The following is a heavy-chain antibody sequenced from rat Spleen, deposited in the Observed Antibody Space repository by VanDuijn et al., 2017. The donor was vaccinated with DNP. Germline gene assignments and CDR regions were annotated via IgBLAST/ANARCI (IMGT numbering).Heavy chain of an antibody. D-gene: IGHD1-1*01. CDR3: ARQYSGDVRPFDY. Sequence: EVQLVESGGGLVQPGRSLKLSCAASGFTFSDYYMAWVRQAPTQGLEWVAYMSYDGGNTYYRDSVKGRITISRDNAKSTLYLQMDSLRSEDTATYYCARQYSGDVRPFDYWGQGVMVTVSS. V-gene: IGHV5-7*01. CDR1: GFTFSDYY. J-gene: IGHJ2*01. CDR2: MSYDGGNT.